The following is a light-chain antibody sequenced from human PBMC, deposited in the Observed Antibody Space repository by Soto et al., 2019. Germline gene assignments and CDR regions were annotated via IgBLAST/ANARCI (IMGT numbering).Light chain of an antibody. V-gene: IGKV1-39*01. CDR1: QSISSY. CDR3: QQSHSTPWT. J-gene: IGKJ1*01. Sequence: DIQMTQSPSSLSASVADRVTITCRASQSISSYLSWYQQKPGKAPKLLIHSASSLQRGVPSRFSGSGSGTDFTLTISSLQPEDFATYYCQQSHSTPWTFGQGTKVDIK. CDR2: SAS.